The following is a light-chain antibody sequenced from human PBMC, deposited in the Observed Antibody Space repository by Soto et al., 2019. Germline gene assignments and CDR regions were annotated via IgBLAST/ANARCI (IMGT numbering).Light chain of an antibody. CDR2: GNN. CDR1: NSNIGSNYD. Sequence: QSVLTQPPSVSGVPGQRVTISCTGSNSNIGSNYDAHWYQQLPGSAPKLLIYGNNNRPSGVPDRFSALKSVTSASLAIAGLQADDEADYYCAAWDDSLNGHVFGTGTKLTVL. J-gene: IGLJ1*01. V-gene: IGLV1-40*01. CDR3: AAWDDSLNGHV.